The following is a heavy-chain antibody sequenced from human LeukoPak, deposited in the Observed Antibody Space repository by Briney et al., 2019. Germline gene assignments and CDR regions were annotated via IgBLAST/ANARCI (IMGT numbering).Heavy chain of an antibody. CDR1: GYTFTSYY. Sequence: ASVKVSCKASGYTFTSYYMHWVRQAPGQGLEWMGWINPNSGGTNYAQKFQGRVTMTRDTSISTAYMELSRLRSDDTAVYYCALGPGWLLGKYYWFDPWGQGTLATVSS. J-gene: IGHJ5*02. CDR2: INPNSGGT. CDR3: ALGPGWLLGKYYWFDP. V-gene: IGHV1-2*02. D-gene: IGHD2-21*02.